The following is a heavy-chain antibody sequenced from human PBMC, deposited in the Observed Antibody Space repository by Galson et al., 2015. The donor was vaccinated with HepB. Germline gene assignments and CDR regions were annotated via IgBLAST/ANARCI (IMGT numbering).Heavy chain of an antibody. V-gene: IGHV1-24*01. CDR2: FDPEDGET. J-gene: IGHJ3*02. CDR3: ATPGTEWDDAFDI. CDR1: GYTLTGLS. D-gene: IGHD1-26*01. Sequence: SVKVSCKVSGYTLTGLSMHWVRQAPGKGLGWMGGFDPEDGETIYAQKFQGRVTMTEDTSTDTAYMELSSLRSEDTAVYYCATPGTEWDDAFDIWGQGTMVTVSS.